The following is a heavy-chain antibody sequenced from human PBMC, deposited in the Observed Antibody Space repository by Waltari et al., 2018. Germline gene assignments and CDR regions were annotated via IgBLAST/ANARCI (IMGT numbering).Heavy chain of an antibody. CDR3: AKDFDNWFDP. CDR2: ISWNSGSV. J-gene: IGHJ5*02. CDR1: GFTFDDYA. V-gene: IGHV3-9*01. Sequence: EVQLVESGGGLVQPGRSLRLSCAASGFTFDDYAMHWVRQAPGKGPEWVSGISWNSGSVGYAESVKGRFTISGDNAKNFLYLQMNSLRAEDTALYYCAKDFDNWFDPWGQGALVTVSS.